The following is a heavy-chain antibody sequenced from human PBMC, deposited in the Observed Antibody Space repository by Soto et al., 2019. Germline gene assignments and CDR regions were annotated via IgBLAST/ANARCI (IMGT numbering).Heavy chain of an antibody. J-gene: IGHJ2*01. D-gene: IGHD6-13*01. CDR1: GFTFSSYD. V-gene: IGHV3-13*05. Sequence: GGSLRLSCAASGFTFSSYDMHWVRQATGKGLEWVSAIGTAGDPYYPGSVKGRFTISRENAKNSLYLQMNSLRAGDTAVYYCARARSSSWSAGWYFDLWGRGTLVTVSS. CDR3: ARARSSSWSAGWYFDL. CDR2: IGTAGDP.